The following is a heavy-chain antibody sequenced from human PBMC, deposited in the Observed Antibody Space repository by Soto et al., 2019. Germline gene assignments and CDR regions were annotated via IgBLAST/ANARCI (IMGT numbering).Heavy chain of an antibody. CDR3: ASQMAGVPAEGYYYYYGMDV. Sequence: SVKVSCKASGGTFSSYAISWVRQAPGQGLEWMGGIIPIFGTANYAQRFQGRVTITADESTSTAYMELSSLRSEDTAVYYCASQMAGVPAEGYYYYYGMDVWGQGTTVTVSS. CDR1: GGTFSSYA. J-gene: IGHJ6*02. V-gene: IGHV1-69*13. CDR2: IIPIFGTA. D-gene: IGHD2-2*01.